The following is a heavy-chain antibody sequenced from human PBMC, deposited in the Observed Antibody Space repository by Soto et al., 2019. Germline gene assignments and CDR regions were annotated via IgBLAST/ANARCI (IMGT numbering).Heavy chain of an antibody. D-gene: IGHD3-16*02. V-gene: IGHV3-15*01. CDR3: TTSIVHRYMIDY. CDR1: GFTFSNAW. CDR2: IKSKTDGGTT. J-gene: IGHJ4*02. Sequence: PGGSLRLSCAASGFTFSNAWMSWVRQAPGRGLEWVGRIKSKTDGGTTDYAAPVKGRFTISRDDSKNTLYLQMNSLKTEDTAVYYCTTSIVHRYMIDYWGQGTLVTVSS.